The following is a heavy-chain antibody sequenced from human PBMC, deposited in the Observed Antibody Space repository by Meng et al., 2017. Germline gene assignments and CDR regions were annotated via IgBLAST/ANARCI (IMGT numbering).Heavy chain of an antibody. J-gene: IGHJ4*02. CDR1: GFSLSTSGVG. CDR3: ALAYDSSGYYVGYYFDY. D-gene: IGHD3-22*01. CDR2: IYWDDDK. Sequence: QITLKESSPTLVKPTQTLTLTCTFSGFSLSTSGVGVGWIRQPPGKALEWLALIYWDDDKRYSPSLKSRLTITKDTSKNQVVLTMTNMDPVDTATYYCALAYDSSGYYVGYYFDYWGQGTLVTVSS. V-gene: IGHV2-5*02.